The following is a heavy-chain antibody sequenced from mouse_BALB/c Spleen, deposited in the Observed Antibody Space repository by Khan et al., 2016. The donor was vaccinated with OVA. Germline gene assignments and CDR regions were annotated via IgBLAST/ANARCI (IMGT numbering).Heavy chain of an antibody. J-gene: IGHJ4*01. CDR2: ISYSGST. CDR3: ARDDPRYNYAMDY. V-gene: IGHV3-2*02. Sequence: EVQLVETGPGLVKPSQSLSLTCTVTGYSITSDYAWNWIRQFPGNKLEWMGYISYSGSTNYNPALKSRISITRDTSKNQFFLQLNSVTTEDTATYYCARDDPRYNYAMDYWGQGTSVTVSS. D-gene: IGHD1-1*01. CDR1: GYSITSDYA.